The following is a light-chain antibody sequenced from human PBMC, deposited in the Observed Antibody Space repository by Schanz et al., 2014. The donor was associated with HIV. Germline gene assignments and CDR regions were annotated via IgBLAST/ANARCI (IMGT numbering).Light chain of an antibody. V-gene: IGLV2-8*01. J-gene: IGLJ3*02. CDR2: EVD. CDR3: SSYTSTSTRV. CDR1: SSDIGHYNY. Sequence: QSALTQPPSASGSPGETVTISCTGSSSDIGHYNYVSWYQHLPGKAPKLLIAEVDKRPSGVPVRFSGSKSGNTASLTISGLQAEDEADYYCSSYTSTSTRVFGGGTKLTVL.